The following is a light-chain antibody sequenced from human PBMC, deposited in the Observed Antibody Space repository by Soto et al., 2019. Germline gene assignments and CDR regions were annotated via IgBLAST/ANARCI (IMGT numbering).Light chain of an antibody. CDR3: SSYTVSSTLV. V-gene: IGLV2-14*01. J-gene: IGLJ2*01. Sequence: QSALTQPASVSGSPGQSITISCTGTSSDVGGYDYVSWYQQQPGRAPKLMIYEVSNRPSGVSDRFSGSKSGNTASLTISGLQTEDEADYYCSSYTVSSTLVFGGGTKVTVL. CDR2: EVS. CDR1: SSDVGGYDY.